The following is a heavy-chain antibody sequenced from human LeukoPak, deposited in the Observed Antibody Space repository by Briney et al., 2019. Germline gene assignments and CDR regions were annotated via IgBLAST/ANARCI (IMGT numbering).Heavy chain of an antibody. J-gene: IGHJ6*03. Sequence: GGSLRLSCAASGFTFSSYSMNWVRQAPGKGREWVSSISSSRRYIYYADSVKGRFTISRDNAKNSLYLQMNSLRAEDTAVYYCARLPLYSSGWYFYYYYMDVWGKGTTVTVSS. CDR1: GFTFSSYS. D-gene: IGHD6-19*01. V-gene: IGHV3-21*01. CDR2: ISSSRRYI. CDR3: ARLPLYSSGWYFYYYYMDV.